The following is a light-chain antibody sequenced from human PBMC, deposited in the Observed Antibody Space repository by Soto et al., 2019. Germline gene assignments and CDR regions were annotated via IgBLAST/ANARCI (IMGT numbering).Light chain of an antibody. V-gene: IGLV3-21*02. J-gene: IGLJ2*01. CDR2: DDG. CDR1: NIELKS. CDR3: QVWDTTNPVI. Sequence: SYELTQPPSVSVARGQTARITCGGNNIELKSVSWYQQKPGQAPVLVVYDDGDRTTGIPERFSGSKSGNTATLTTSRVEAGDDADYYCQVWDTTNPVIFGGGTQLTAL.